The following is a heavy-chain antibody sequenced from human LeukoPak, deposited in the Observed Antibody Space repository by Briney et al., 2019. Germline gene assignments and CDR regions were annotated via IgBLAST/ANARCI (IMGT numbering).Heavy chain of an antibody. D-gene: IGHD5-18*01. V-gene: IGHV4-39*01. CDR2: IYYSGST. CDR1: GAAISSGVYY. CDR3: ARQNSYGYEYYFDY. Sequence: SETLSLTCTVPGAAISSGVYYWGWIRQPPGKCLEWIGSIYYSGSTYYNPSLQSRVTISVDTSKNQFALKLSSVTAAETAVYYCARQNSYGYEYYFDYWGQGTLVTVSS. J-gene: IGHJ4*02.